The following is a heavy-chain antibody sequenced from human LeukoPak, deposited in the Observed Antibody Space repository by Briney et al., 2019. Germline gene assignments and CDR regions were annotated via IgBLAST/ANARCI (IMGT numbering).Heavy chain of an antibody. CDR2: INTDGSST. Sequence: GGSLRLSCAASGFTFSSYWMHWVRQAPGKGLVWVSRINTDGSSTNYADSVKGRFTISRDNAKNTLYLQMNSLRAEDTAVYYCAKDAGTTAKLPDCWGQGTLVTVSS. J-gene: IGHJ4*02. D-gene: IGHD4-17*01. V-gene: IGHV3-74*01. CDR1: GFTFSSYW. CDR3: AKDAGTTAKLPDC.